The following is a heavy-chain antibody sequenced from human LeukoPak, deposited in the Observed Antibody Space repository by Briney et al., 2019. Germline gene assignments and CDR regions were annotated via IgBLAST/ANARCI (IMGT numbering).Heavy chain of an antibody. J-gene: IGHJ6*04. Sequence: GGSLRLSCVASGFTFVSHWMTWVRKAPGKGLEWVANIKQGGSEKYYVDSVKGRFTISRDNAKNSLYLQMNSLRAADTAVYSCARGHYGMDVWGKGTTVTVSS. CDR1: GFTFVSHW. V-gene: IGHV3-7*01. CDR2: IKQGGSEK. CDR3: ARGHYGMDV.